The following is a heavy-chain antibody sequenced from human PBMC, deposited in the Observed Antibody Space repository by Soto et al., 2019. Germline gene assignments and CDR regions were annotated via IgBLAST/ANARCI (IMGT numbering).Heavy chain of an antibody. CDR3: ARGAAAAPRAYYFDY. CDR1: GFTFSSYG. D-gene: IGHD6-13*01. Sequence: QVQLVESGGGVVQPGRSLRLSCAASGFTFSSYGMHWVRQAPGKGLEWVAVIWYDGSNKYYADSVKGRFTISRDNSKNTLYLQMNSLRAEDTAVYYCARGAAAAPRAYYFDYGGQGTLVTVSS. V-gene: IGHV3-33*01. J-gene: IGHJ4*02. CDR2: IWYDGSNK.